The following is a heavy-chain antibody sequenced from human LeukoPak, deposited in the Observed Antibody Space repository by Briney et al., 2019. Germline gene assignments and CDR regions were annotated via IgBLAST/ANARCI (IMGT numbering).Heavy chain of an antibody. J-gene: IGHJ6*02. Sequence: GGSLRLSCAASGFTFSSYWMSWVRQAPGKGLEGVANIKQEGSEKYYVDFVKARFTTSRAKAKNSLYLQMNSLRAEDTAVYYCARDSTWTYYYGSGSYRSYYYGMDVWGQGTTVTVSS. CDR3: ARDSTWTYYYGSGSYRSYYYGMDV. CDR2: IKQEGSEK. D-gene: IGHD3-10*01. V-gene: IGHV3-7*01. CDR1: GFTFSSYW.